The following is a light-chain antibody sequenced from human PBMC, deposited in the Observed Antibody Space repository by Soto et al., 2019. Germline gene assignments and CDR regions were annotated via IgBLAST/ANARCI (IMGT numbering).Light chain of an antibody. CDR1: QTVSDN. J-gene: IGKJ2*01. V-gene: IGKV3-15*01. CDR3: QQYYNWPPYT. Sequence: EIVLTQSPAILSASPGERATLSCRASQTVSDNLAWYQQKPGQSPRLLIYGASTRATDIPVRFSGSGSGTEFTLTISSLQSEDFAVYYCQQYYNWPPYTFGQGTKLQIE. CDR2: GAS.